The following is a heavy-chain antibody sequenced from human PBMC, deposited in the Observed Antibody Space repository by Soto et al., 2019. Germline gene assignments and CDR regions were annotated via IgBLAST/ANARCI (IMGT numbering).Heavy chain of an antibody. Sequence: SETLSLTCAVYGGSFSGYYWSWIRQPPGKGLEWIGEINHSGSTNYNPSLKSRVTISVDTSKNQFSLKLSSVTAADTAVYYCARERACCSSTSCYPYYYYYYMDVWGKGTTVTVSS. V-gene: IGHV4-34*01. CDR2: INHSGST. CDR3: ARERACCSSTSCYPYYYYYYMDV. D-gene: IGHD2-2*01. J-gene: IGHJ6*03. CDR1: GGSFSGYY.